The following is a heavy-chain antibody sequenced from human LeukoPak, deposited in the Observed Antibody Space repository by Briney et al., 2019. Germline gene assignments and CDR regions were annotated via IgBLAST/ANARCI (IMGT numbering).Heavy chain of an antibody. CDR1: GYIFTGYY. Sequence: ASVKVSCKASGYIFTGYYMHWVRQAPGQGLEWMGWINPNSGGTNYAQKCQGRVTMTRDTSSSTAYMELSRLRSDDTAVYYCASWAGDYYCWGSYQNYFDYWGQGTLVTVSS. D-gene: IGHD3-16*02. J-gene: IGHJ4*02. CDR3: ASWAGDYYCWGSYQNYFDY. V-gene: IGHV1-2*02. CDR2: INPNSGGT.